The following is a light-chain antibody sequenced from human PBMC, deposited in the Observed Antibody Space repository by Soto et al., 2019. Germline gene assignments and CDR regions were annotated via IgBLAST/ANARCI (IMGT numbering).Light chain of an antibody. Sequence: EIVLTQSPATLSLSPGERATLSCRASQSVSSYLAWFQQKPGQAPRLRIYDASIRATGIPARFSGSGSETDFTLTISSLEPEDFAVYYCQQRASWVTFGQGTRLEIK. CDR1: QSVSSY. CDR3: QQRASWVT. J-gene: IGKJ5*01. V-gene: IGKV3-11*01. CDR2: DAS.